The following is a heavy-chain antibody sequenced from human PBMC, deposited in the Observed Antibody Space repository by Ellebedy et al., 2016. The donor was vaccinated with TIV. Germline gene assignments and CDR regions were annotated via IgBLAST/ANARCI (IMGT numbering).Heavy chain of an antibody. D-gene: IGHD4-11*01. CDR2: ISAYNGNT. J-gene: IGHJ6*03. CDR1: GYSFTSYG. Sequence: AASVKVSCKASGYSFTSYGISWVRQAPGQGLEWMGWISAYNGNTNYIEKLQGRVTMTTDTSTSTVYMELRSLKSDDTAVYYCARDTSNGYSNTWWDKADYYYMDVWGKGTTVTVSS. V-gene: IGHV1-18*01. CDR3: ARDTSNGYSNTWWDKADYYYMDV.